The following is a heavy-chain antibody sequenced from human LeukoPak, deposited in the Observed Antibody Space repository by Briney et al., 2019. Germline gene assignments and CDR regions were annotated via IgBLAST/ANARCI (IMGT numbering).Heavy chain of an antibody. D-gene: IGHD1-26*01. J-gene: IGHJ4*02. CDR2: ISSSSSTI. CDR3: ARQGGSYLLYYFDY. CDR1: GFTFSSYS. V-gene: IGHV3-48*01. Sequence: PGGSLRLSCAASGFTFSSYSMNWVRQAPGKGLEWVSYISSSSSTIYYADSVKGRFTISRDNAKNSLYLQMNSLRAEDTAVYYCARQGGSYLLYYFDYWGQGTLVTVSS.